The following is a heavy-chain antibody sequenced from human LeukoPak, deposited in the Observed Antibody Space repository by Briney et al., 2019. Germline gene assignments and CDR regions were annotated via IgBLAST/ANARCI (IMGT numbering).Heavy chain of an antibody. Sequence: GGSLRLSCAASGFTFSSYWMSWVRQAPGKGLEWVANIKQDGSEKYYVGSVKGRFTISRDNAKNSLYLQMNSLRAEDTAVYYCARDNPRSYYYYMDVWGKGTTVTVSS. CDR3: ARDNPRSYYYYMDV. D-gene: IGHD1-14*01. J-gene: IGHJ6*03. V-gene: IGHV3-7*01. CDR1: GFTFSSYW. CDR2: IKQDGSEK.